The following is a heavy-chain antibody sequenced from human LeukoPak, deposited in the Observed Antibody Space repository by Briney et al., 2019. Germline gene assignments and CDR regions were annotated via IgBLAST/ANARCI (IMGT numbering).Heavy chain of an antibody. D-gene: IGHD3-10*01. J-gene: IGHJ6*02. CDR2: ISAYNGNT. CDR1: VYTFTSYG. Sequence: ASVNVSCKASVYTFTSYGIRWVGQAPGQGLAWMGWISAYNGNTNYAKKLQGRVTMTTDTSTSTAYMELRSLRSDDTAVYYCARGLGEAQWDYGMDVWGQGTTVTVSS. CDR3: ARGLGEAQWDYGMDV. V-gene: IGHV1-18*01.